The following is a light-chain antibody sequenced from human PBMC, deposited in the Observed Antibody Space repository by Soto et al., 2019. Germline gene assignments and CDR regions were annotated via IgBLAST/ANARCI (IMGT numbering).Light chain of an antibody. CDR2: LEGSGSY. Sequence: QSVLTQSSSASASLGSSVKLTCTLSSGHSTYIIAWHQQQPGKAPRYLMKLEGSGSYNKGSGIPDRLSGSSSGADRYLTISNLQFEDEADYYCETWDTNVVGFGGGTKLTVL. CDR1: SGHSTYI. CDR3: ETWDTNVVG. J-gene: IGLJ2*01. V-gene: IGLV4-60*02.